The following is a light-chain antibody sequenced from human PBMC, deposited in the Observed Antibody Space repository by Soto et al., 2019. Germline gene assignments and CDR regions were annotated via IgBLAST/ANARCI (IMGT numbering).Light chain of an antibody. CDR2: DAS. CDR1: QTVDRNY. J-gene: IGKJ1*01. V-gene: IGKV3-20*01. CDR3: QQYGSSTWT. Sequence: EIVLTQSRGILSLSPGEGATLSCRASQTVDRNYFAWYQQRHGQAPRLVIYDASYRATGIPARFSGSVSGTDGTITISRLEKEDGSVYYCQQYGSSTWTFGQGTKVDIK.